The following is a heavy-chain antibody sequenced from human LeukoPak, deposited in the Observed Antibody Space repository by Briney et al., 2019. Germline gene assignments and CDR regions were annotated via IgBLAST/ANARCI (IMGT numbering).Heavy chain of an antibody. D-gene: IGHD1-26*01. CDR2: VYNSGST. CDR3: VRDRELYY. J-gene: IGHJ4*02. Sequence: PGGSLRLSCAASGFTFSSYAMSWIRQPPGKGLEWIGYVYNSGSTDYNPSLKSRVTISVDTSKNQFSLKVNSVTASDTAVYYCVRDRELYYWGQGILVTVSS. V-gene: IGHV4-59*01. CDR1: GFTFSSYA.